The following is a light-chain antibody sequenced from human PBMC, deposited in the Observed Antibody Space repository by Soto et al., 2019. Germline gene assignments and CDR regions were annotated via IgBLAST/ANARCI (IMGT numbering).Light chain of an antibody. J-gene: IGLJ1*01. CDR1: SSNIGGNS. V-gene: IGLV1-51*01. CDR2: DDH. Sequence: QSPLTQPASASGAPGQSITISCTGTSSNIGGNSVSWYQQLPGTAPKLLIYDDHKRPSGIPDRFSGSKSGTSATLGITGVQTGDEADYYCGSWDSSLSAYVFGTGTKVNVL. CDR3: GSWDSSLSAYV.